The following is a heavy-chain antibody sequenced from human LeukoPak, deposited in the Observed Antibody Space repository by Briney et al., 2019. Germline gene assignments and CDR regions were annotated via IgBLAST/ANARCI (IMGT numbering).Heavy chain of an antibody. Sequence: SQTLSLTCTVSSGSISSGDYYWSWIRQPPGKGLEWIGYIYYSGSTYYNPSLKSRVTISVDTSKNQFSLKLSSVTAADTAVYYCARDVDTAMVTMDVWGQGTTVTVSS. CDR2: IYYSGST. V-gene: IGHV4-30-4*01. CDR1: SGSISSGDYY. CDR3: ARDVDTAMVTMDV. J-gene: IGHJ6*02. D-gene: IGHD5-18*01.